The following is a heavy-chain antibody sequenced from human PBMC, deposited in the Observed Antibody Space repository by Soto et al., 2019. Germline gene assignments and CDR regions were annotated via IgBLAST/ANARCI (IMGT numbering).Heavy chain of an antibody. CDR1: GSTFSSNA. J-gene: IGHJ4*02. CDR2: IWYDGSNE. CDR3: AREETGTFDL. V-gene: IGHV3-33*01. D-gene: IGHD1-1*01. Sequence: QVQLVESGGGVVQPGRSLRLSCAASGSTFSSNAMHWVRQAPGKGLEWVAVIWYDGSNEDYADSVKGRFTISRDNSKNTLFLQMNSLRAEDTAVYYCAREETGTFDLWGQGTLVTVSS.